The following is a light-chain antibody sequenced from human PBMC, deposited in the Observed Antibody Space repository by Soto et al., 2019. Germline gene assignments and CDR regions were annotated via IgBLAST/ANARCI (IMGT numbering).Light chain of an antibody. Sequence: EIVMTQSPATLSVSPGERATLSCRASQSVSTNVAWYQQKPGQAPRLLIYSVSTRATGIPARFSGSGSGTEFTLTISSLQAEDFAVYYCQQRTNWSYTFGQGTKVEIK. J-gene: IGKJ2*01. CDR2: SVS. CDR1: QSVSTN. CDR3: QQRTNWSYT. V-gene: IGKV3-15*01.